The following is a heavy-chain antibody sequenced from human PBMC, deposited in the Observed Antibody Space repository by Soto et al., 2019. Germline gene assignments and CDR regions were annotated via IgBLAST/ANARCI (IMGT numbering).Heavy chain of an antibody. CDR2: IWYDGSNK. CDR1: GFTFSSYG. CDR3: ARGGSGSSYFDY. J-gene: IGHJ4*02. Sequence: GGSLRLSCAASGFTFSSYGMHWVRQAPGKGLEWVAVIWYDGSNKYYADSVKGRFTISRDNSKNTLYLQMNSLRAEDTAVYYCARGGSGSSYFDYWGQGTLVTVSS. V-gene: IGHV3-33*01. D-gene: IGHD3-10*01.